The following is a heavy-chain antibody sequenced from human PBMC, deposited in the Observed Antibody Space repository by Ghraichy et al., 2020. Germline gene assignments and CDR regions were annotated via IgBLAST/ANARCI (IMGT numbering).Heavy chain of an antibody. D-gene: IGHD3-22*01. CDR3: ARTTGGYYYDSSGYYPLLHFDY. CDR1: GGSISSYY. Sequence: SETLSLTCTVSGGSISSYYWSWIRQPPGKGLEWIGYIYTSGSTNYNPSLKSRVTISVDTSKNQFSLKLSSVTAADTAVYYCARTTGGYYYDSSGYYPLLHFDYWGQGTLVTVSS. CDR2: IYTSGST. J-gene: IGHJ4*02. V-gene: IGHV4-4*09.